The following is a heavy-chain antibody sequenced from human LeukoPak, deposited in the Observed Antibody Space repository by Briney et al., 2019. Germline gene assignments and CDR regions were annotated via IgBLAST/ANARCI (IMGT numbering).Heavy chain of an antibody. CDR3: AKSGTAWFDP. CDR1: GFTFSSYA. Sequence: GGSLRLSCAASGFTFSSYAMHWVRQAPGKGLEYVSAISSNGGSTYYANSVKGRFTISRDNSKNTLYLQMNSLRAEDTAVYYCAKSGTAWFDPWGQGTLVTVSS. J-gene: IGHJ5*02. V-gene: IGHV3-64*01. CDR2: ISSNGGST. D-gene: IGHD1-1*01.